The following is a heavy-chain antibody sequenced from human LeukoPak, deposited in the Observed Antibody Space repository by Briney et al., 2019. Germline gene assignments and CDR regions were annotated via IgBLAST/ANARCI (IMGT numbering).Heavy chain of an antibody. D-gene: IGHD3-3*02. V-gene: IGHV3-7*01. CDR3: ASYGPFLEWLSYYYYYMDV. J-gene: IGHJ6*03. CDR2: IMQDGSEK. Sequence: PGRSLRLSCAASGFTFSTYWMSWVRPAPGRGLEWVANIMQDGSEKYYVDSVKGRFTISRDNATNPLYLQMNSLRAEDTAVYYCASYGPFLEWLSYYYYYMDVWGKGTTVTVSS. CDR1: GFTFSTYW.